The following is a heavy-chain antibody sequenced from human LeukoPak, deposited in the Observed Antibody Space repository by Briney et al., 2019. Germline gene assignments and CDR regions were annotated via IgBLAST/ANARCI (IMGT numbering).Heavy chain of an antibody. V-gene: IGHV4-39*01. CDR2: IYYSGST. CDR3: ARRGAGTVDFDY. D-gene: IGHD6-19*01. Sequence: SETLSLTCTVSGDSISSSSYYWGWIRQPPGKGLEWIGSIYYSGSTYYNPSLKSRVTISVDTSKNQFSLKLSSVTAADTAVYYCARRGAGTVDFDYWGQGTLVTVSS. CDR1: GDSISSSSYY. J-gene: IGHJ4*02.